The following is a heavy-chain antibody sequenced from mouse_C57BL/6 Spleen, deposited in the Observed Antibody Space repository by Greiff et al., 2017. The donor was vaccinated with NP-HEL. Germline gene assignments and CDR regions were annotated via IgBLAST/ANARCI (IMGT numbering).Heavy chain of an antibody. CDR1: GFTFSDYG. V-gene: IGHV5-17*01. CDR2: ISSGSSTI. D-gene: IGHD2-5*01. CDR3: ARNSNWYFDV. J-gene: IGHJ1*03. Sequence: VKLMESGGGLVKPGGSLKLSCAASGFTFSDYGMHWVRQAPEQGLEWVAYISSGSSTIYYADTVKGRFTISRDNAKNTLFLQMTSLRSEDTAMYYCARNSNWYFDVWGTGTTVTVSS.